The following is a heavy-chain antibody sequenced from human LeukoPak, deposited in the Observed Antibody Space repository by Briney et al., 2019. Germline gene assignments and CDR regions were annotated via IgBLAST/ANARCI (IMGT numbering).Heavy chain of an antibody. CDR3: AREDYDFWSGYLDY. J-gene: IGHJ4*02. Sequence: SETLSLTCTVSGYSITSDYYWGWIRQPPGKGLKWIGSIYHSGSTYYTPSLKSRVTISVDTSKNQFSLKLSSLTAADTAVYYCAREDYDFWSGYLDYWGQGTLVTVSS. CDR1: GYSITSDYY. D-gene: IGHD3-3*01. V-gene: IGHV4-38-2*02. CDR2: IYHSGST.